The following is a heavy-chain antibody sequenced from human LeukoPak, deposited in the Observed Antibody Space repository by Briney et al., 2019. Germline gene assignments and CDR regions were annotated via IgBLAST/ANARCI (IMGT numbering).Heavy chain of an antibody. V-gene: IGHV1-69*05. CDR2: IIPIFGTA. CDR1: GGTFSSYA. J-gene: IGHJ4*02. CDR3: ARVVSSAGSSVNPYYFDY. Sequence: SVKVSCNASGGTFSSYAISWVRQAPGQGPEWMGGIIPIFGTANYAQKFQGRVTITTDESTSTAYMELSSLRSEDTAVYYCARVVSSAGSSVNPYYFDYWGQGTLVTVSS. D-gene: IGHD6-6*01.